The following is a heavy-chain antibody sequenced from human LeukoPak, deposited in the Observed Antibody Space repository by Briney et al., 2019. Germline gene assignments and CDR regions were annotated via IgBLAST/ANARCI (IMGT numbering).Heavy chain of an antibody. CDR1: GYTFTGYY. D-gene: IGHD6-19*01. V-gene: IGHV1-8*02. CDR2: MNPNSGNT. J-gene: IGHJ4*02. Sequence: ASVKVSCKASGYTFTGYYMHWVRQATGQGLEWMGWMNPNSGNTGYAQKFQGRVTMTRNTSISTAYMELSSLRSEDTAVYYCARGRRNARGWSGNDYWGQGTLVTVSS. CDR3: ARGRRNARGWSGNDY.